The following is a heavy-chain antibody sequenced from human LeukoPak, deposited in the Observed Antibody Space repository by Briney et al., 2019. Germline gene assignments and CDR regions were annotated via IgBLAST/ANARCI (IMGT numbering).Heavy chain of an antibody. CDR3: ARAGGIVGATREVDY. CDR1: GGSFSGYY. D-gene: IGHD1-26*01. J-gene: IGHJ4*02. CDR2: INHSGST. Sequence: SETLSLTCAVYGGSFSGYYWSWIRQPPGKGLEWIGEINHSGSTNYNPSLKSRVTISVDTSKNQFSLKLSSVTAANTAVYYCARAGGIVGATREVDYWGQGTLVTVSS. V-gene: IGHV4-34*01.